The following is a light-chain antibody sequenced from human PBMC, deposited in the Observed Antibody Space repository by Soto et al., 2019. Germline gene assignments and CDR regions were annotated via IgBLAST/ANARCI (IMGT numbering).Light chain of an antibody. Sequence: QSALTQPASVSGSPGQSVTISCTGTSNDAGGYKYVSWYQQHPGKAPKLMIYDVSNRPSGVSNRFSGSKSDNTASLTISGPQGEDEADYYCSSYADNTTRVFGGGTKLTVL. CDR2: DVS. V-gene: IGLV2-14*03. J-gene: IGLJ2*01. CDR1: SNDAGGYKY. CDR3: SSYADNTTRV.